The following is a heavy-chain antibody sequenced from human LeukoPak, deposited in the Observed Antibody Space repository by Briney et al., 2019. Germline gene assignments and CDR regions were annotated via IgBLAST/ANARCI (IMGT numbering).Heavy chain of an antibody. CDR3: ARLAPPSLTMVRGVISA. CDR2: IYYSGST. D-gene: IGHD3-10*01. V-gene: IGHV4-59*08. J-gene: IGHJ5*02. Sequence: PSETLSLTCTVSGGSISSYYWSWIRQPPGKGLEWIGYIYYSGSTNYNPSLKSRVTISVDTSKNQFSLKLSSVTAADTAVYYCARLAPPSLTMVRGVISAWGQGTLVTVSS. CDR1: GGSISSYY.